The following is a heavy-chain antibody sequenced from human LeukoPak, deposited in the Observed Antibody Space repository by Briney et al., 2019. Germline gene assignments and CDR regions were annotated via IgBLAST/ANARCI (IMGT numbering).Heavy chain of an antibody. D-gene: IGHD3-22*01. CDR3: AKDWRKYYDSSGYYTL. V-gene: IGHV3-23*01. J-gene: IGHJ4*02. Sequence: GGSLPLSRAASGFTFSSYAMSWVRQAPGKGLEWVSAISGSGGSTYYADSVKGRFTISRDNSKNTLYLQMNSLRAEDTAVYYCAKDWRKYYDSSGYYTLWGQGTVVTVSS. CDR2: ISGSGGST. CDR1: GFTFSSYA.